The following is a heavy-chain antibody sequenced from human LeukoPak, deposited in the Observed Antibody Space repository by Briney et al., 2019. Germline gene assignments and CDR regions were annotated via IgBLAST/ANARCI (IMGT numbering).Heavy chain of an antibody. V-gene: IGHV3-21*01. J-gene: IGHJ4*02. CDR2: ISSSSSYI. Sequence: GGSLRLSCAASGFTFSSYSMNWVRQAPGKGLEWVSSISSSSSYIYYADSVKGRFAISRDNAKNSLYLQMNSLRAEDTAVYYCARDREEGFDYWGQGTLVTVSS. CDR1: GFTFSSYS. CDR3: ARDREEGFDY.